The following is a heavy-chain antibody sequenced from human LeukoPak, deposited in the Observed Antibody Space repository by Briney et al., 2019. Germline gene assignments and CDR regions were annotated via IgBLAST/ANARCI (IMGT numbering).Heavy chain of an antibody. V-gene: IGHV4-30-4*08. D-gene: IGHD2-15*01. Sequence: SQTLSLTCTVSGGSISSGDYYWSWIRQPPGKGLEWIGYIYYSGSTYYNPSLKSRVTMSLDTSKNQFSLKLTSVTAADTAVYYCARERYCSGGSCYRCFDFWGQGTMVTVSS. CDR3: ARERYCSGGSCYRCFDF. CDR1: GGSISSGDYY. CDR2: IYYSGST. J-gene: IGHJ3*01.